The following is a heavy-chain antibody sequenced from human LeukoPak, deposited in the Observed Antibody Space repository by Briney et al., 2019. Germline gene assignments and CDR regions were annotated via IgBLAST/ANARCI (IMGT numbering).Heavy chain of an antibody. CDR1: GFTFWNYA. J-gene: IGHJ4*02. CDR2: ISGSGGNT. CDR3: AKDIRDYEVLTGSGGIDY. D-gene: IGHD3-9*01. V-gene: IGHV3-23*01. Sequence: GGSLRLSCAASGFTFWNYAMTWVRQAPGKGLEWVSGISGSGGNTNYADSLRGRFTISRDNSKSTLFLQMNSLRAEDTAVYFCAKDIRDYEVLTGSGGIDYWGQGTLVTVDS.